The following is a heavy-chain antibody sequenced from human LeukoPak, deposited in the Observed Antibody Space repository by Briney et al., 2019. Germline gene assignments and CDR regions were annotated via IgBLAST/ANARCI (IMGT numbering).Heavy chain of an antibody. D-gene: IGHD4-23*01. Sequence: PGGSLRLSCTASGFTFDDYAMRWVRQAPGKGLEWVSGISWNSGSIGYADSVKGRFTISRDNAKNSLYLQMNSLRVEDTALYYCTKGGRATVVTIDYWGQGTLVTVSS. J-gene: IGHJ4*02. V-gene: IGHV3-9*01. CDR1: GFTFDDYA. CDR3: TKGGRATVVTIDY. CDR2: ISWNSGSI.